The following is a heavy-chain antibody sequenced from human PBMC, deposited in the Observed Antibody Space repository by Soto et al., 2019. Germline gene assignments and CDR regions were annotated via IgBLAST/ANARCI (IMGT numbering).Heavy chain of an antibody. J-gene: IGHJ6*02. D-gene: IGHD2-21*02. CDR1: GYTFTSYD. CDR3: ALRYCGGDCYYYYYYGMDV. Sequence: QVQLVQSGAEVKKPGASVKVSCKASGYTFTSYDINWVRQATGQGLEWMGWMNPNSGNTGYAQKFQGRVTMPRNTSISTGYMELSSLRSEDTAVYYCALRYCGGDCYYYYYYGMDVWGQGTTVTVSS. V-gene: IGHV1-8*01. CDR2: MNPNSGNT.